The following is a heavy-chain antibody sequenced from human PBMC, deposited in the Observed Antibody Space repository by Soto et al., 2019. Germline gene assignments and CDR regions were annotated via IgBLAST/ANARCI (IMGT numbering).Heavy chain of an antibody. CDR3: ATDVDFGSSRYNDRNWFGP. CDR2: IKEDGREK. J-gene: IGHJ5*02. CDR1: GFTFKNYY. V-gene: IGHV3-7*05. D-gene: IGHD2-2*01. Sequence: GGSLRLSCAASGFTFKNYYMSWVRQAPGKGLEWVANIKEDGREKYYVDSVKGRFTISRDNAKNSLYLQMNSLRAEDTAVYYCATDVDFGSSRYNDRNWFGPWGQGTLVTVSS.